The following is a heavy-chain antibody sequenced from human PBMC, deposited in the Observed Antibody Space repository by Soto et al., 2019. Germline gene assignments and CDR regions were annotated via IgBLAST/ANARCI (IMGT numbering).Heavy chain of an antibody. V-gene: IGHV4-59*01. Sequence: PSETLSLTCIASGGSISSYYWSWVRQPPGKGLEWIGYIYYSGSTNYNPSLRSRVTISVDTSKNQFSLKLSSVTAADTAVYYCARIKECTSTSCFPAYFDYWGQGTLVTVS. J-gene: IGHJ4*02. CDR1: GGSISSYY. D-gene: IGHD2-2*01. CDR3: ARIKECTSTSCFPAYFDY. CDR2: IYYSGST.